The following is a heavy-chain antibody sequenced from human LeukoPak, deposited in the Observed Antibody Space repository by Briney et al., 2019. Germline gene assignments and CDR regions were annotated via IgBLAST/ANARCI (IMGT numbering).Heavy chain of an antibody. V-gene: IGHV4-34*01. D-gene: IGHD3-10*01. CDR2: INHSGST. CDR3: ARVPWFGLTKKYYFDY. J-gene: IGHJ4*02. Sequence: SETLSLTCAVYGGSFSGYYWSWIRQPPGKGLEWIGEINHSGSTNYNPSLKSRVTISVDTSKNQFSLKLSSVAAADTAVYYCARVPWFGLTKKYYFDYWGQGTLVTVSS. CDR1: GGSFSGYY.